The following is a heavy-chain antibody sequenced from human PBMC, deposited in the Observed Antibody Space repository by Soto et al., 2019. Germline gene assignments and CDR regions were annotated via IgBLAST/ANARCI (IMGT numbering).Heavy chain of an antibody. CDR1: GATFSTLP. CDR2: ITPIFATT. V-gene: IGHV1-69*01. CDR3: ARGRGAVTTPGFRGPLDY. Sequence: QGQLVQSGTEVKKPGSSVKVSCRASGATFSTLPISWVRQAPGQGPEWMGGITPIFATTKYAQKFQGRGTITVDASTYTGSVELSLRSSEDAALYYCARGRGAVTTPGFRGPLDYWGQGTLVTVSS. D-gene: IGHD3-16*01. J-gene: IGHJ4*02.